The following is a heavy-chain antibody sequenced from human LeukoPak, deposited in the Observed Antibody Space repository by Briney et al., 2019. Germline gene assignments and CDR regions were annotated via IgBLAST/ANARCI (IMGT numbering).Heavy chain of an antibody. CDR2: IYYSGST. CDR1: GGSIISHY. V-gene: IGHV4-59*11. Sequence: SETLSLTCSISGGSIISHYWSWIRQPPGKGLEWIGYIYYSGSTYYNPSLKSRVTISVDTSKNQFSLKLSSVTAADTAVYYCARAVTSTRLRYFDYWGQGTLVTVSS. D-gene: IGHD4-11*01. J-gene: IGHJ4*02. CDR3: ARAVTSTRLRYFDY.